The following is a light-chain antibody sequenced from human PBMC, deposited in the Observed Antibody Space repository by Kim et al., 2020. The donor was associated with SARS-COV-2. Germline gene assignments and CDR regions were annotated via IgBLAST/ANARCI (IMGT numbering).Light chain of an antibody. J-gene: IGLJ3*02. CDR3: ATWDDSLDAWV. Sequence: GQRVTICCSGSNSNIGVNNVNWYQQLPGTAPKLLIYRSDQRPSGVPDRFSGSKSGTSASLALSGLLSEDEADYYWATWDDSLDAWVFGGGTKLTVL. V-gene: IGLV1-44*01. CDR1: NSNIGVNN. CDR2: RSD.